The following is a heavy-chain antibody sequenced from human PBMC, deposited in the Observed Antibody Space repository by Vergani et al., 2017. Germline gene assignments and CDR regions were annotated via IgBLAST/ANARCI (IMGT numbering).Heavy chain of an antibody. CDR1: GGTFSSYA. D-gene: IGHD2-15*01. Sequence: QVQLAQSGAEVKKPGSSVKVSCKASGGTFSSYAISWVRQAPGQGLEWMGWIIPIFGTANYAQKFQGRVTITADESTSTGYMELGSLRTEDTAVYYCAGSPYCSGGSCDLAIPFDYWGQGTLVTVSS. J-gene: IGHJ4*02. CDR2: IIPIFGTA. V-gene: IGHV1-69*01. CDR3: AGSPYCSGGSCDLAIPFDY.